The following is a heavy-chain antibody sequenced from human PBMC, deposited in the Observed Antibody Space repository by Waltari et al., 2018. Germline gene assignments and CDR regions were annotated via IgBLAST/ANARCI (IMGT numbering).Heavy chain of an antibody. J-gene: IGHJ4*02. CDR1: GFTFSSYA. CDR3: AKGDGYYDSSGYFDY. CDR2: ISGSGGST. D-gene: IGHD3-22*01. Sequence: EVQLLEPGGGLVQPGGSLRLSCAASGFTFSSYAMSWVRQAPGKGLEWVSAISGSGGSTYYADSVKGRFTISRDNSKNTLYLQMNSLRAEDTAVYYCAKGDGYYDSSGYFDYWGQGTLVTVSS. V-gene: IGHV3-23*01.